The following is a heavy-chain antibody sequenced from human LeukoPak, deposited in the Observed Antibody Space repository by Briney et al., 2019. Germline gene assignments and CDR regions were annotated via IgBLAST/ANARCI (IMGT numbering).Heavy chain of an antibody. CDR3: ARGPVSTHGMDV. Sequence: ASVTVPYKASGYTFTSYDINWVRQAPGQGLEWMGWKNPNSGRTGFAQKFQGRLTMTTNTSISTAYMELSSLTSEDTAVYYCARGPVSTHGMDVWGQGTTVTVSS. CDR1: GYTFTSYD. D-gene: IGHD2-2*01. CDR2: KNPNSGRT. V-gene: IGHV1-8*01. J-gene: IGHJ6*02.